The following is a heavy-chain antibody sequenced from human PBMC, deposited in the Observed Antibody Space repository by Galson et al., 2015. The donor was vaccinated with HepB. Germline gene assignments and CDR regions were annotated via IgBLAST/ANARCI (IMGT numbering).Heavy chain of an antibody. J-gene: IGHJ6*03. D-gene: IGHD3-3*01. CDR1: GYSFTSYW. Sequence: QSGAEVKKPEESLRISCKGSGYSFTSYWISWVRQMPGKGLEWMGRIDPSDSYTNYSPSFQGHVTISADKSISTAYLQWSSLKASDTAMYYCARHNPYDFWSGYYYYYYYMDVWGKGTTVTVSS. V-gene: IGHV5-10-1*01. CDR3: ARHNPYDFWSGYYYYYYYMDV. CDR2: IDPSDSYT.